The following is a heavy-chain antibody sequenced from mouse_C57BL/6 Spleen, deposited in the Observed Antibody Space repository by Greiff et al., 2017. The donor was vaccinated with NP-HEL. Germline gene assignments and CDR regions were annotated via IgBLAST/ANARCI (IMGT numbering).Heavy chain of an antibody. CDR1: GYTFTDYN. D-gene: IGHD4-1*01. Sequence: EVQLKESGPELVKPGASVKMSCKASGYTFTDYNMHWVKQSHGKSLEWIGYINPNNGGTSYNQKFKGKATLTVNKSSSTAYMELRSLTSEDSAVYYCARTNWDEGFAYWGQGTLVTVSA. CDR3: ARTNWDEGFAY. J-gene: IGHJ3*01. CDR2: INPNNGGT. V-gene: IGHV1-22*01.